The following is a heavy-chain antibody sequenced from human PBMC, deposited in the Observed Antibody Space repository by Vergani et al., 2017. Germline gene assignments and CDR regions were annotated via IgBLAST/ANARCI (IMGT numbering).Heavy chain of an antibody. V-gene: IGHV3-23*01. D-gene: IGHD5-24*01. CDR1: GFTFSSYA. CDR3: AKDVRWLQFTYFDY. Sequence: EVQLLESGGGLVQPGGSLRLSCAASGFTFSSYAMSWVRQAPGQGLEWVSAISGSGGSTNYADTVKGRVTISRDNSKNALYLQLNSLRADDTAVYYGAKDVRWLQFTYFDYWGQGTLVTVSS. J-gene: IGHJ4*02. CDR2: ISGSGGST.